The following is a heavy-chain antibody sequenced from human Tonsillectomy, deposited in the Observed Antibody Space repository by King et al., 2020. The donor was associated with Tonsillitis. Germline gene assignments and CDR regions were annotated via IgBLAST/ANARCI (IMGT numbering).Heavy chain of an antibody. CDR3: ARLVIFGVIRD. CDR1: GGSISSSRYY. CDR2: SYYSGST. V-gene: IGHV4-39*01. J-gene: IGHJ4*02. D-gene: IGHD3-3*01. Sequence: QLQESGPGLVKPSETLSLTCSVSGGSISSSRYYWGWMRQPPGKGLVWIGGSYYSGSTYYNPSRESRVTISVDTSNNQFSLKLSSVTAADTAVYYCARLVIFGVIRDWGQGTLVTVSS.